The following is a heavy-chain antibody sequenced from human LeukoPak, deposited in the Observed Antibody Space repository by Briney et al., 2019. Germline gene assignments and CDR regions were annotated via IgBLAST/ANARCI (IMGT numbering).Heavy chain of an antibody. J-gene: IGHJ4*02. Sequence: SETLSLTCTVSGYSISSGYYWGWIRQPPGKGLEWIGEINHSGSTNYNPSLKSRVTISVDTSKNQFSLKLSSVTAADTAVYYCARTAGDWNYGSGSYSHWGQGTLVTVSS. CDR1: GYSISSGYY. D-gene: IGHD3-10*01. CDR3: ARTAGDWNYGSGSYSH. V-gene: IGHV4-38-2*02. CDR2: INHSGST.